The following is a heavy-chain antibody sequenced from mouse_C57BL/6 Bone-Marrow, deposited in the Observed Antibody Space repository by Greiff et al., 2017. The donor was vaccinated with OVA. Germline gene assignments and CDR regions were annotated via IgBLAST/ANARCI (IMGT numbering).Heavy chain of an antibody. CDR1: GFTFSDFY. J-gene: IGHJ3*01. CDR2: SRNKANDYTT. D-gene: IGHD2-4*01. Sequence: EVKVVESGGGLVQSGRSLRLSCATSGFTFSDFYMEWVRQAPGKGLEWIAASRNKANDYTTEYSASVKGRFIVSRDTSQSILYLQMNALRAEDTAIYYCARGYDYDGSFAYWGQGTLVTVSA. V-gene: IGHV7-1*01. CDR3: ARGYDYDGSFAY.